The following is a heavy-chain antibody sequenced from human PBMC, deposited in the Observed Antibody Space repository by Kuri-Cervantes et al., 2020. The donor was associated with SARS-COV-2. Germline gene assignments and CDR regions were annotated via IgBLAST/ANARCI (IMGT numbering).Heavy chain of an antibody. Sequence: GESLKISCSASGFTFSSYSINWVRQAPGKGLEWVSSISSWSTYIFYADSVKGRFTLSRDNARNSLCLQMNSLRAEDTAVYYCARLIGDGYPRYSFDHWGQGTLVTVSS. J-gene: IGHJ4*02. V-gene: IGHV3-21*01. CDR3: ARLIGDGYPRYSFDH. CDR1: GFTFSSYS. D-gene: IGHD5-24*01. CDR2: ISSWSTYI.